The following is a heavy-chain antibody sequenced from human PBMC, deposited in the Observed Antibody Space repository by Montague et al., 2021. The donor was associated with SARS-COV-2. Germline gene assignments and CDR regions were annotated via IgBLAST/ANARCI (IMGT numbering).Heavy chain of an antibody. J-gene: IGHJ3*02. CDR2: IYDCGAV. Sequence: SETLSLTCTVSGGSITGYYWSWLRRSPGKGLEWIAYIYDCGAVNYNPSLASRVTISTDTSKNQLSLKVNSVTAAGTAVYYCVRAHPYGCPRGAYDIWGQGTVGHVPS. CDR1: GGSITGYY. CDR3: VRAHPYGCPRGAYDI. V-gene: IGHV4-59*01. D-gene: IGHD4-17*01.